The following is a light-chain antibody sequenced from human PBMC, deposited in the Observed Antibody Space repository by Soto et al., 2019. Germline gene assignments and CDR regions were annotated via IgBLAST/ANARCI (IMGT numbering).Light chain of an antibody. Sequence: SFLTQPPSVSVSPGQSITISCSGTSSDVGSYSHVAWYQQFPGKTPKLIIYEVTYRPSGVSHRFSASKSGNTASLTISGLQAGDEADYYCISYTGSSASYVFGTGTKVTVL. CDR1: SSDVGSYSH. CDR2: EVT. V-gene: IGLV2-14*01. J-gene: IGLJ1*01. CDR3: ISYTGSSASYV.